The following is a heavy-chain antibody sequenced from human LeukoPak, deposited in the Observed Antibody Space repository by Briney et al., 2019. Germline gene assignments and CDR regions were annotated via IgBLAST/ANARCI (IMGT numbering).Heavy chain of an antibody. J-gene: IGHJ4*02. CDR3: F. CDR2: AHRSEPS. CDR1: GGSILTTNW. Sequence: SDTVSLIRAVSGGSILTTNWLSWVRPPPGKGLEWIEEAHRSEPSNHNPSLKSRVSMSIDKSKNQLSLKLTSVPGADTVMYYGFGGQGTLVTVS. V-gene: IGHV4-4*02. D-gene: IGHD5-12*01.